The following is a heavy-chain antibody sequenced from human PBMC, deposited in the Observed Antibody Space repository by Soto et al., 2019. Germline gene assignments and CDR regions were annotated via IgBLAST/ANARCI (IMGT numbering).Heavy chain of an antibody. D-gene: IGHD5-12*01. V-gene: IGHV1-69*04. CDR2: IIPILGIA. CDR1: GYTFTRSG. Sequence: SVKVSCKASGYTFTRSGISWVRQAPGQGLEWMGRIIPILGIANYAQKFQGRVTITADKSTSTAYMELSSLRTEDTAVYYCASSPPVEMATITWAYWGQGTLVTVSS. CDR3: ASSPPVEMATITWAY. J-gene: IGHJ4*02.